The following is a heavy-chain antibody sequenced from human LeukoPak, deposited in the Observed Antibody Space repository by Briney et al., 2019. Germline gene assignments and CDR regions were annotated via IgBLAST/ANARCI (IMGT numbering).Heavy chain of an antibody. Sequence: PGGSLRLSCAASGFTFNTYGMHWVRQAPGKGLEWLAVISYDGSAKYYAGSVKGRFTISRDDSQNTVSLQMNSLRAEDTAVYYCAKEEVPYNWNPFDYWGQGTLVTVSS. CDR3: AKEEVPYNWNPFDY. V-gene: IGHV3-30*18. J-gene: IGHJ4*02. D-gene: IGHD1-20*01. CDR2: ISYDGSAK. CDR1: GFTFNTYG.